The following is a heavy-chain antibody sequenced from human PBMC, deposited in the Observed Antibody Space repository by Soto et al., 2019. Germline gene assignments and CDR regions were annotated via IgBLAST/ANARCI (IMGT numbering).Heavy chain of an antibody. CDR3: ARGYFMPRIAAAGTRNYYYGMDV. J-gene: IGHJ6*02. CDR1: GGSFSGYY. Sequence: SETLSLTCAVYGGSFSGYYWSWIRQPPGKGLEWIGEINHSGSTNYNPSLKSRVTISVDTSKNQFSLKLSSVTAADTAVYYCARGYFMPRIAAAGTRNYYYGMDVWGQGTTVTVSS. D-gene: IGHD6-13*01. CDR2: INHSGST. V-gene: IGHV4-34*01.